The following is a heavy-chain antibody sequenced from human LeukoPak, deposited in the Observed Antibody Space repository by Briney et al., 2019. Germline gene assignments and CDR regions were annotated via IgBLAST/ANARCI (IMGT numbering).Heavy chain of an antibody. Sequence: PSETLSLTCTVSGGSISTYYWSWIRQPPGKGLEWIGYIYYSGSTNYNPSLKSRVTISVDTSKNQFSLKLSSVTAADTAVYYCARAPNTIFGVVAYYMDVWGKGTTVTVSS. J-gene: IGHJ6*03. CDR1: GGSISTYY. CDR3: ARAPNTIFGVVAYYMDV. D-gene: IGHD3-3*01. V-gene: IGHV4-59*01. CDR2: IYYSGST.